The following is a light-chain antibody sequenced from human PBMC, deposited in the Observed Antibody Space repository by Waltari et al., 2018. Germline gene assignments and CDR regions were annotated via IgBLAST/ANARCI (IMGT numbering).Light chain of an antibody. Sequence: DIRMTQSPPTLSPSVGDRVTITCRASQSIGGWLAWYQQKPGKAPNFLIYKTSNLQSGVPSRFSGSGSGTDFTLTISSLQPDDSATYYCQQYKISPYTFGQGTKLEIK. CDR2: KTS. CDR3: QQYKISPYT. V-gene: IGKV1-5*03. CDR1: QSIGGW. J-gene: IGKJ2*01.